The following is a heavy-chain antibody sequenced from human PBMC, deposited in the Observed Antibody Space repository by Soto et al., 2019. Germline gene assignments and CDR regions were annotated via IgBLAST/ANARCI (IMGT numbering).Heavy chain of an antibody. CDR1: GGTFNSYA. V-gene: IGHV1-69*13. D-gene: IGHD6-6*01. J-gene: IGHJ6*01. CDR3: ARVWYSSSSTYYYGMDV. CDR2: IIPIFGTA. Sequence: SVKVSCKASGGTFNSYAISWVRQAPGQGLEWMGGIIPIFGTANYAQKFQGRVTITADESTSTAYMELSSLRSEDTAVYYCARVWYSSSSTYYYGMDVWGQGTTVTVSS.